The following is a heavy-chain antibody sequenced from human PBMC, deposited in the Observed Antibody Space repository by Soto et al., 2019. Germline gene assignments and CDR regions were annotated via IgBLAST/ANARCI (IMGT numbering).Heavy chain of an antibody. CDR1: GYTFTNFG. D-gene: IGHD1-7*01. Sequence: QVQLVQSGAEVKKPGASVKVSCKASGYTFTNFGISWVRQAPGQGLEWMGWISAYNGNTNYAQNFQGRVTMTTDTSTSTAYRGVGSLKSGDPAVFYCARGGTPIDSWGQGTLVTVSS. CDR3: ARGGTPIDS. J-gene: IGHJ4*02. CDR2: ISAYNGNT. V-gene: IGHV1-18*01.